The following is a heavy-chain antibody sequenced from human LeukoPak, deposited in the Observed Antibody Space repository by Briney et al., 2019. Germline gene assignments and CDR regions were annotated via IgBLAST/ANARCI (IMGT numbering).Heavy chain of an antibody. CDR2: ISGSGDST. Sequence: GGSLRLSCAASGFTFSSYAMSWVRQAPGKGLEWVSAISGSGDSTYYADSVKGRFTISRDNAKNSLYLQMNSLRAEDTAVYYCARESYNYYYYMDVWGKGTTVTVSS. J-gene: IGHJ6*03. V-gene: IGHV3-23*01. CDR3: ARESYNYYYYMDV. CDR1: GFTFSSYA. D-gene: IGHD1-26*01.